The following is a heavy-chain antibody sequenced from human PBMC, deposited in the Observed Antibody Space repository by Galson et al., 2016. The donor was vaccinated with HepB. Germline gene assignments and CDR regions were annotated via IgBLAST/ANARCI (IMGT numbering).Heavy chain of an antibody. J-gene: IGHJ4*02. CDR2: ISYDGSQK. Sequence: SLRLSCAASGFPFSIYAMHWVRQAPGKGLEWVAVISYDGSQKYYADSVEGRITISRDNSKNTLFLQMYSLRVEDTAVYYCGRGPRAITVAATGANLDNWGPGTLVTVSS. V-gene: IGHV3-30*04. D-gene: IGHD2-15*01. CDR1: GFPFSIYA. CDR3: GRGPRAITVAATGANLDN.